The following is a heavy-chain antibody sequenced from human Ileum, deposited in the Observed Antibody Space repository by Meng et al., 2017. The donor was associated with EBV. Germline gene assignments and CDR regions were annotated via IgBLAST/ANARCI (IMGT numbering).Heavy chain of an antibody. D-gene: IGHD3-10*01. J-gene: IGHJ4*02. CDR2: INTNTGDP. Sequence: QGQLVQSGSALKKPGASVTVSCTASGYNFVSFTMNWVRQAPGQGLEWLGWINTNTGDPMYAPGFTGRFVFSSDTSVRTAYLQIIDLKAEDTAVYYCARERLLQGEGGDHWGQGTLVTVSS. CDR1: GYNFVSFT. CDR3: ARERLLQGEGGDH. V-gene: IGHV7-4-1*02.